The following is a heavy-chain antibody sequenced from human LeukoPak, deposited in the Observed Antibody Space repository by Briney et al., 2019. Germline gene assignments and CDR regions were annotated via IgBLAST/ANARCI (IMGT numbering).Heavy chain of an antibody. CDR1: GFTFSSYG. CDR2: TSYDGSNK. J-gene: IGHJ6*02. CDR3: AKWGMIRYGMDV. Sequence: GGSLRLSCAASGFTFSSYGMHWVRQAPGKGLEWVAVTSYDGSNKYYADSVKGRFTISRDNSKNTLYLQMNSLRAEDTAVYYCAKWGMIRYGMDVWGQGTTVTVSS. D-gene: IGHD3-22*01. V-gene: IGHV3-30*18.